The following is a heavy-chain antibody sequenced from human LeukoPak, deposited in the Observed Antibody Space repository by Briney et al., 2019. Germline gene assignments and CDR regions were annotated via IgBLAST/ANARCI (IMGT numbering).Heavy chain of an antibody. CDR2: INHSGST. CDR1: GGSFSGYY. J-gene: IGHJ3*02. Sequence: SETLSLTCAVYGGSFSGYYWSWIRQPPGKGLEWIGEINHSGSTNYNPSLKSRVTISVDTSKNQFSLKLSSVTAADTAVYYCATQVGRVLRYFDWAKGRTRGGDAFDIWGQGTMVTVSS. CDR3: ATQVGRVLRYFDWAKGRTRGGDAFDI. V-gene: IGHV4-34*01. D-gene: IGHD3-9*01.